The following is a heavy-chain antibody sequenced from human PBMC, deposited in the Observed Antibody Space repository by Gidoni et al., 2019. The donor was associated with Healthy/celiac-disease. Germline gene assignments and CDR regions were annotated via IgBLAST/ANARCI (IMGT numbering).Heavy chain of an antibody. J-gene: IGHJ6*02. CDR2: IFSNDEK. CDR1: GFSLSNARMG. V-gene: IGHV2-26*01. Sequence: QVTLKESGPVLVKPTETLTLTCTVSGFSLSNARMGVSWSRQPPGTALEWLAHIFSNDEKSYSTSLQSRLIISKDTSKSQVVLTMTNMDPVDTATYYCARMVREWLATDYYYYYGMDVWGQGTTVTVSS. D-gene: IGHD6-19*01. CDR3: ARMVREWLATDYYYYYGMDV.